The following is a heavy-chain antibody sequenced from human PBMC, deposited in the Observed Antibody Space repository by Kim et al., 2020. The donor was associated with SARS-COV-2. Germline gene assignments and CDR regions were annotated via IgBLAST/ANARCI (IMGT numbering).Heavy chain of an antibody. CDR3: ARGVGYSYGSQPSHFDY. CDR2: ISSSGSTI. V-gene: IGHV3-48*03. Sequence: GGSLRLSCAASGFTFSSYEMNWVRQAPGKGLEWVSYISSSGSTIYYADSVKGRFTISRDNAKNSLYLQMNSLRAEDTAVYYCARGVGYSYGSQPSHFDYWGQRTLVTVSS. CDR1: GFTFSSYE. D-gene: IGHD5-18*01. J-gene: IGHJ4*02.